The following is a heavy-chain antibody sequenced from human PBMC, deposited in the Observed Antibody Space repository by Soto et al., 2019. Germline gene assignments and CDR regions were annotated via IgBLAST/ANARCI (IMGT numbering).Heavy chain of an antibody. J-gene: IGHJ6*03. CDR2: ISGSGGTT. V-gene: IGHV3-23*01. Sequence: GGSLRLSCEASGFTFSNYAMTWVRQAPGKGLEWVSGISGSGGTTFYAGSVKGRFAISRDNSKNTLYLQMNSLRAEDTAVYYCALRYCSRTTCPPLNSYFYMDVWGKGTTVTVSS. CDR3: ALRYCSRTTCPPLNSYFYMDV. D-gene: IGHD2-2*01. CDR1: GFTFSNYA.